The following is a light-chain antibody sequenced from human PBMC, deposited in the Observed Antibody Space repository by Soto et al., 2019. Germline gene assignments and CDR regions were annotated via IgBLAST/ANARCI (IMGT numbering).Light chain of an antibody. CDR1: SSDVGGYNY. Sequence: QSVLTQPPSASGSPGQSVTISCTGTSSDVGGYNYVSWYQQHPGKAPKLMIYEVSKRPSGVPDRFSGSKSGNTASLTVSGLQAEDEADYYCSSYADSNNSVFGGGTKLTVL. V-gene: IGLV2-8*01. J-gene: IGLJ2*01. CDR2: EVS. CDR3: SSYADSNNSV.